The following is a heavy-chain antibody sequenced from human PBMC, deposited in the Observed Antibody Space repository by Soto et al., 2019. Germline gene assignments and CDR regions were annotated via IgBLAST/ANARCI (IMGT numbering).Heavy chain of an antibody. CDR3: AKDPPSGGDY. D-gene: IGHD3-3*01. V-gene: IGHV3-23*01. CDR2: ITGSGGST. J-gene: IGHJ4*02. Sequence: PGGSLRLSCAASGFTFSRYAMTWVRQAPGKGLEWISTITGSGGSTYYADSVKGRFTVSRDNSKNTLYLQMTSLRADDTAVYYRAKDPPSGGDYWGQATLVTVSS. CDR1: GFTFSRYA.